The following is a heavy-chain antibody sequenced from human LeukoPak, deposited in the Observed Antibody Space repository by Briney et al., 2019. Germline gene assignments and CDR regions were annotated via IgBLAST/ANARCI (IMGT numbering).Heavy chain of an antibody. Sequence: PGGPLRLSCAASGFTFDDYGIHWVRQAPGKGLEWVSGIDWNSGAIGYADSVKGRFTISRDNAKNSLYLQMNSLRAEDTALYYCVKDRAANLYGSGAFEYWGQGTLVTVSS. D-gene: IGHD3-10*01. CDR3: VKDRAANLYGSGAFEY. V-gene: IGHV3-9*01. J-gene: IGHJ4*02. CDR2: IDWNSGAI. CDR1: GFTFDDYG.